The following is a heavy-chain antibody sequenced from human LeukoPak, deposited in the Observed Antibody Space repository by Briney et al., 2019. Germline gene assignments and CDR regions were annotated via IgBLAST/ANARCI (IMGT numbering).Heavy chain of an antibody. V-gene: IGHV4-34*01. CDR3: ARSPYCSSTSCYGGDFDY. Sequence: PSETLSLTCAVYGGSLSGYYWSWIRQPPGKGLEWIGEINHSGSTNYNPSLKSRVTISVDTSKSQFSLKLSSVTAADTAVYYCARSPYCSSTSCYGGDFDYWGQGTLVTVSS. J-gene: IGHJ4*02. CDR2: INHSGST. CDR1: GGSLSGYY. D-gene: IGHD2-2*01.